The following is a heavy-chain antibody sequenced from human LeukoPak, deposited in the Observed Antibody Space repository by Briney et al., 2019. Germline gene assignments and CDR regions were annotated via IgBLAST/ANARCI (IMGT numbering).Heavy chain of an antibody. J-gene: IGHJ4*02. CDR3: ATMGQNIRNDFDY. V-gene: IGHV3-23*01. CDR1: GFTFSSYG. D-gene: IGHD2/OR15-2a*01. Sequence: PGGSLRLSCAASGFTFSSYGMSWVRQAPGKGLEWVSAISGSGGSTYYADSVKGRFTISRDNSKNTLYLQMNSLRAEDTAVYYCATMGQNIRNDFDYWGQGTLVTVSS. CDR2: ISGSGGST.